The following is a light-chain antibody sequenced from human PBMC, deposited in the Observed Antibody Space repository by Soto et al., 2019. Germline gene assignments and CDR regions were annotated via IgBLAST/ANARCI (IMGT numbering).Light chain of an antibody. V-gene: IGKV1-33*01. CDR2: GAY. Sequence: DIQMTQSPSSLSASVGDRVTITCQASQDINNHLNWYQQTSGKAPKHLIYGAYNLETGVPSRFTGSQSGTDFTFTITSLQPEDVATYFCQQCGNLPPTFGGGTKVEI. J-gene: IGKJ4*01. CDR1: QDINNH. CDR3: QQCGNLPPT.